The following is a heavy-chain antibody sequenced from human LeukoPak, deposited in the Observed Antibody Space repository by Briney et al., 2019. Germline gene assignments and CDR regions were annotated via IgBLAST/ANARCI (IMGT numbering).Heavy chain of an antibody. CDR2: IRSKANSYAT. J-gene: IGHJ4*02. CDR1: GFTFSGSA. V-gene: IGHV3-73*01. CDR3: AKWSWYDSEGY. D-gene: IGHD3-22*01. Sequence: GGSLRLSCAASGFTFSGSAMHWVRQASGKGLEWVGRIRSKANSYATAYAASVKGRFTISRDDSKNTAYLQMNSLKTEDTAVYYCAKWSWYDSEGYWGQGTLVTVSS.